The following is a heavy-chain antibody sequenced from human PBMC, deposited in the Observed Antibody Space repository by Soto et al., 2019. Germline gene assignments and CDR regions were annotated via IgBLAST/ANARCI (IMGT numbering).Heavy chain of an antibody. CDR3: ARRADYYYYYMDV. Sequence: GGSLRLSCAASGFTFSSYWMSWVRQAPGKGLEWVANIKQDGSEKYYVDSVKGRFTISRDNAKNSLYLQMNSLRAEDTAVYYCARRADYYYYYMDVWGKGTTVTVSS. J-gene: IGHJ6*03. V-gene: IGHV3-7*01. CDR2: IKQDGSEK. D-gene: IGHD6-19*01. CDR1: GFTFSSYW.